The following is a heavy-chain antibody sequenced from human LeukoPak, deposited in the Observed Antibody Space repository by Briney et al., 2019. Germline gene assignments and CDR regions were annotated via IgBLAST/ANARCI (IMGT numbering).Heavy chain of an antibody. CDR3: AREHCSGGSCLTYYYYYGMDV. Sequence: GASVRVSCTSSGYILTNYAITWVRQAPGQGLEWMGWISAYNGNTDYAQKFQGRVTVTRDTSISTAYMELSRLRSDDTAVYYCAREHCSGGSCLTYYYYYGMDVWGQGTTVTVSS. CDR2: ISAYNGNT. CDR1: GYILTNYA. J-gene: IGHJ6*02. D-gene: IGHD2-15*01. V-gene: IGHV1-18*01.